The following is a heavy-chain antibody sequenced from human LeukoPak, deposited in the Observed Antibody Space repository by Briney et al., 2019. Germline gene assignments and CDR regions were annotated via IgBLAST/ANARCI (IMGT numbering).Heavy chain of an antibody. J-gene: IGHJ5*02. CDR1: GFSLSTSGVG. D-gene: IGHD2-15*01. V-gene: IGHV2-5*01. CDR3: AHGSYCSGGSCYSSWFDP. CDR2: IYWNDDK. Sequence: ESGPTLVKPTQTLTLTRTFSGFSLSTSGVGVGWIRQPPGKALEWLALIYWNDDKRYSPSLKSRLTITKDTSKNQVVLTMTNMDPVDTATYYCAHGSYCSGGSCYSSWFDPWGQGTLVTVSS.